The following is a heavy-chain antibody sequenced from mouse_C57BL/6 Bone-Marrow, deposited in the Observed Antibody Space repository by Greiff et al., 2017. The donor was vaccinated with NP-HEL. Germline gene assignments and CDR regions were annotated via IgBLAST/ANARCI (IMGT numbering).Heavy chain of an antibody. J-gene: IGHJ4*01. CDR2: ISYDGSN. D-gene: IGHD4-1*01. CDR1: GYSITSGYY. V-gene: IGHV3-6*01. Sequence: VQLKESGPGLVKPSQSLSLTCSVTGYSITSGYYWNWIRQFPGNKLEWMGYISYDGSNNYNPSLKNQISITRDTSKNQFFLKLNSVTTEDTATDYGARLGRDYYYAMDYWGQGTSVTVSS. CDR3: ARLGRDYYYAMDY.